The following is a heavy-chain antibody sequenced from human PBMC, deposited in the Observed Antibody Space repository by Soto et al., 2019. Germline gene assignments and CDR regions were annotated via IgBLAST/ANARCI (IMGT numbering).Heavy chain of an antibody. V-gene: IGHV1-69*01. J-gene: IGHJ6*02. CDR2: IIPIFGTA. Sequence: QVQLVQSGAEVKKPGSSVKVSCKASGGTFSSYAISWVRQAPGQGLEWMGGIIPIFGTANYAKKFQGRVPITADASKSTAYMELSSSGSEDRAVYYCARYRGGSGGSCYRPLYYYYGMDDWGQGTTVTVSS. D-gene: IGHD2-15*01. CDR1: GGTFSSYA. CDR3: ARYRGGSGGSCYRPLYYYYGMDD.